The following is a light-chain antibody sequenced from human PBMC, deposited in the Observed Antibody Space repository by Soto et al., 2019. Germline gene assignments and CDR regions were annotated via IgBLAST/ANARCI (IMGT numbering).Light chain of an antibody. CDR3: QHYNSYSEA. Sequence: DIQMTQSPSTLSASVGDTVTITCRASQGISSYLGWYQQKPGKAPNLLIYAASTLQSGVPSRFSGGGSGTDFTLTISSLQPDDFATYYCQHYNSYSEAFGQGTKVDIK. CDR1: QGISSY. V-gene: IGKV1-9*01. CDR2: AAS. J-gene: IGKJ1*01.